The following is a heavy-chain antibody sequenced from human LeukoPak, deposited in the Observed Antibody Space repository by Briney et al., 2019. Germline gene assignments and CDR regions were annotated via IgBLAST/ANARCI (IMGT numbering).Heavy chain of an antibody. CDR1: GSTFSSYA. CDR2: IIPIFGTA. Sequence: ASVKVSCKASGSTFSSYAISWVRQAPGQGLEWMGGIIPIFGTANYAQKFQGRVTITTDESTSTAYMELSSLRSEDTAVYYCARVTQYYYDSSGYYPAPYYYYMDVWGKGTTVTVSS. CDR3: ARVTQYYYDSSGYYPAPYYYYMDV. V-gene: IGHV1-69*05. J-gene: IGHJ6*03. D-gene: IGHD3-22*01.